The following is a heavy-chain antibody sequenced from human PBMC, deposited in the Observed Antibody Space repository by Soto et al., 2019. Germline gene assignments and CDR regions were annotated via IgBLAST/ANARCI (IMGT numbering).Heavy chain of an antibody. CDR1: GFTFSSNA. CDR3: ARQNDNHNYGSGKNPFNY. J-gene: IGHJ4*02. CDR2: ISGSGGST. D-gene: IGHD3-10*01. Sequence: PGGSLRLSCAAAGFTFSSNAMSWVRQATGTGLEWVSAISGSGGSTYYADSVKGRCTISRVNSNNTLYLQMNSLRAENTAVYYCARQNDNHNYGSGKNPFNYWGQRTLVTVTS. V-gene: IGHV3-23*01.